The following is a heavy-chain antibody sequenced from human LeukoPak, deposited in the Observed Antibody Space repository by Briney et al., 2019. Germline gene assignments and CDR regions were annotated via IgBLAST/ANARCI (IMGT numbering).Heavy chain of an antibody. CDR2: ISWNSGSI. Sequence: PGGSLRLSCAASGFTFDDYAMHWGRQAPGKGLEWVSGISWNSGSIGYADSVMGRFTIYRDSAKNSLYLHMNSLRAEDTAVYYCAELGITMIGGVWGKGTTVTISS. CDR1: GFTFDDYA. CDR3: AELGITMIGGV. J-gene: IGHJ6*04. V-gene: IGHV3-9*01. D-gene: IGHD3-10*02.